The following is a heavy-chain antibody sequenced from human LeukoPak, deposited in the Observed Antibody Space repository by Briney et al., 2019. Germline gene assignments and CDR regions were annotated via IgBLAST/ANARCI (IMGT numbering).Heavy chain of an antibody. CDR1: GGSISSYY. Sequence: SETLSLTCTVSGGSISSYYWSWLRQPPGKRLEWIGYIYYSGSTNYNPSLKSRVTISVDTSKNQFSLKLSSVTAADTAVYYCASGTGEYYYYGMDVWGQGTTVTVSS. J-gene: IGHJ6*02. D-gene: IGHD7-27*01. V-gene: IGHV4-59*01. CDR3: ASGTGEYYYYGMDV. CDR2: IYYSGST.